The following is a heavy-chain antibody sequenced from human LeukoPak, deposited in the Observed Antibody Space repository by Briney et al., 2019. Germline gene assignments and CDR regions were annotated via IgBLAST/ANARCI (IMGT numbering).Heavy chain of an antibody. CDR2: ISSSSSTI. J-gene: IGHJ3*02. CDR1: GFTFSSYS. D-gene: IGHD3-3*01. Sequence: PGGSLRLSCAASGFTFSSYSMNWVRQAPGKGLEWVSYISSSSSTIYYADSVKGRFTISRDNAKNSLYLQMNSLRAEDTAVYYCARDFTPPDFWSGFTWYDAFDIWGQGTMVTVSS. CDR3: ARDFTPPDFWSGFTWYDAFDI. V-gene: IGHV3-48*01.